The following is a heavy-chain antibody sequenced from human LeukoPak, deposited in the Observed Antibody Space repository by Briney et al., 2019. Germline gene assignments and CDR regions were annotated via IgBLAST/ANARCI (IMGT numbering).Heavy chain of an antibody. J-gene: IGHJ5*02. CDR1: GFTFSSYA. V-gene: IGHV3-30*04. CDR3: ARDRHDILTGYRWFDP. Sequence: GGSLRLSCAASGFTFSSYAMHWVRQAPGKGLEWVAVISYDGSNKYYADSVKGRFTISRDNSKNTLYLQMNSLRAEDTAVYYCARDRHDILTGYRWFDPWGQGTLVTVSS. D-gene: IGHD3-9*01. CDR2: ISYDGSNK.